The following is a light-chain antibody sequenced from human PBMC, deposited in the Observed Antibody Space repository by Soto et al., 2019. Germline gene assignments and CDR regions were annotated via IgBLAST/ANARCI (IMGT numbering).Light chain of an antibody. CDR3: QQYNSYSIT. CDR2: KAS. V-gene: IGKV1-5*03. CDR1: QSISSR. J-gene: IGKJ5*01. Sequence: DIQMTQSPSTLSAYIGDRVTITCRASQSISSRLAWYQQKPGKAPKLLIYKASSLESGVPSRFSGSGSGTEFTLTISSLQPDDFATYYCQQYNSYSITFGQGTRLEI.